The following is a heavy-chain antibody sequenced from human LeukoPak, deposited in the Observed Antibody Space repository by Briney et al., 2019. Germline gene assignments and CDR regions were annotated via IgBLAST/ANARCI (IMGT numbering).Heavy chain of an antibody. CDR3: ARATYYYDSSGQNPDY. CDR2: ISSSGSTI. D-gene: IGHD3-22*01. J-gene: IGHJ4*02. V-gene: IGHV3-11*04. Sequence: GGSLRLSCAASGFTFSDYYMSWIRQAPGKGLEWVSYISSSGSTIYYADSVKGRFTISRDNAKNSLYLQMNSLRAEDTAVYYCARATYYYDSSGQNPDYWGQGTLVTVSS. CDR1: GFTFSDYY.